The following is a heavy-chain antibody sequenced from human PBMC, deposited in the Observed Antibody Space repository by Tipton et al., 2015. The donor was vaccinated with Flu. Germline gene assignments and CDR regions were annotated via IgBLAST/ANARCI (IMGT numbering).Heavy chain of an antibody. D-gene: IGHD3-22*01. CDR2: IYTSGST. Sequence: TLSLTCTVSGGSISSGSYYWSWIRQPAGKGLEWIGRIYTSGSTNYNPSLKSRVTISVDTSKNQFSLKLSSVTAADTAVYYCFTVTRDAFDIWGQGTMVTVSS. J-gene: IGHJ3*02. CDR1: GGSISSGSYY. V-gene: IGHV4-61*02. CDR3: FTVTRDAFDI.